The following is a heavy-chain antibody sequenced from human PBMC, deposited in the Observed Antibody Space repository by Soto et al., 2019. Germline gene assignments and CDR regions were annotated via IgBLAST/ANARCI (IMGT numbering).Heavy chain of an antibody. D-gene: IGHD2-2*01. J-gene: IGHJ4*02. V-gene: IGHV3-23*01. Sequence: EVQLLESGGGLVQPGGSLRLSCAASGFTFNNYAMGWVRQAPGKGLEWVSAITDSGDDTYYIDSVKGRFTISRDNSKSTLYLPMNSLRAEDPAIYYCAKLGSSSWSPHYYFDYWGQGTLVTVSS. CDR3: AKLGSSSWSPHYYFDY. CDR1: GFTFNNYA. CDR2: ITDSGDDT.